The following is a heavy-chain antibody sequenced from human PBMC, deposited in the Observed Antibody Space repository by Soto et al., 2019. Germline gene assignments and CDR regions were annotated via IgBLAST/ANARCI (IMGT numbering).Heavy chain of an antibody. CDR1: GGSISSGGYY. V-gene: IGHV4-31*03. J-gene: IGHJ5*02. Sequence: TSETLSLTCTVSGGSISSGGYYWSWIRQHPGKGLEWIGYIYYSGSTYYNPSLKSRVTISVDTSKNQFSLKLSSVTAADTAVYYCARGGGETTVITGWFDPWGQGTLVTVSS. D-gene: IGHD4-4*01. CDR2: IYYSGST. CDR3: ARGGGETTVITGWFDP.